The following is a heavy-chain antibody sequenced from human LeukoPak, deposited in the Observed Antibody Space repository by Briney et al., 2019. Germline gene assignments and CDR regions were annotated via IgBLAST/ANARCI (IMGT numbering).Heavy chain of an antibody. V-gene: IGHV3-15*01. Sequence: GGSLRLSCAASGFTFSNAWMSWVRQAPGKGLEWVGRIKSKTDGGTTDYAAPVKGRFTISRDDSKNTLYLQMNSLKTEDTAVYYCTTDVLEYCSGGSCYYFDYWGQGTLVTVSS. CDR2: IKSKTDGGTT. J-gene: IGHJ4*02. D-gene: IGHD2-15*01. CDR3: TTDVLEYCSGGSCYYFDY. CDR1: GFTFSNAW.